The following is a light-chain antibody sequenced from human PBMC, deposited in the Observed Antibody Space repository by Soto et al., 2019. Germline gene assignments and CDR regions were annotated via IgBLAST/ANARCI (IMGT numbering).Light chain of an antibody. CDR2: GAS. J-gene: IGKJ2*01. Sequence: EIVMTQSPANLSVSPGERATLSCRASQSVSSTLAWYQQKPCQGPRLLIYGASTSATGIPARFSGSGSGTEVTLTISSLQSEDFAVYYCQQYNKWPPYTFGQGTKVEIK. CDR1: QSVSST. V-gene: IGKV3-15*01. CDR3: QQYNKWPPYT.